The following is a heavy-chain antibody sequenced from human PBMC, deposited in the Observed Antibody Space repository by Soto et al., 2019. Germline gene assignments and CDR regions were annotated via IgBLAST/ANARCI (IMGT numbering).Heavy chain of an antibody. Sequence: QVQLQESGPGLVKPSQTLSLTCTVSGGSISSGGYYWSWIRQHPGKGLEWIGYIYYSGSTYYNPSLKSRVTISVDTSKNQFSLKLSSVTAADTALYYCARWGYDYEVWFDPWGQGTLVTVSS. V-gene: IGHV4-31*03. CDR1: GGSISSGGYY. J-gene: IGHJ5*02. CDR2: IYYSGST. CDR3: ARWGYDYEVWFDP. D-gene: IGHD4-17*01.